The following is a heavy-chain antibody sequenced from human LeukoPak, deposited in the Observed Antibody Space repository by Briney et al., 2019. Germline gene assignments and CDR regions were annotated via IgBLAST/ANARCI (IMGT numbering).Heavy chain of an antibody. CDR3: ARDYSSGWYHHSMDV. D-gene: IGHD6-19*01. CDR1: GFTFSSYW. Sequence: GGSLRLSCAASGFTFSSYWMSWVRQAPGKGLEWVANIKQDGSEKYYVDSVKGRFTISRDNAKNSLYLQMNSLRAEDTAVYYCARDYSSGWYHHSMDVWGKGTTVTVSS. V-gene: IGHV3-7*03. J-gene: IGHJ6*04. CDR2: IKQDGSEK.